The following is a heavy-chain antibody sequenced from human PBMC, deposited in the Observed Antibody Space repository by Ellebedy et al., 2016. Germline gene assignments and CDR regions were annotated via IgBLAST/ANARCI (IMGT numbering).Heavy chain of an antibody. D-gene: IGHD3-10*01. CDR2: ISYDGSNK. CDR1: GFTFSSYA. Sequence: GGSLRLSCAASGFTFSSYAMHWVRQAPGKGLEWVAVISYDGSNKYYADSVKGRFTISRDNSENTLYLQMNSLRAEDTAVYYCQSMVRGVIIWGQGTLVTVSS. CDR3: QSMVRGVII. V-gene: IGHV3-30*04. J-gene: IGHJ4*02.